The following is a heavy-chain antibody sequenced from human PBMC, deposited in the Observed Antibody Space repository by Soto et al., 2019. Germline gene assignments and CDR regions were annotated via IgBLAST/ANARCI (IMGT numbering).Heavy chain of an antibody. V-gene: IGHV4-30-4*01. Sequence: SETLSLTCTVSGGSINSDDYYWSWIRQPPGKGLEWIGYIYYSGSTYYNPSLKSRITISVDTSKNQFSLKLSSVTAADTAVYYCARAFVWFGELYYFDYWGQGTLVTVSS. J-gene: IGHJ4*02. CDR1: GGSINSDDYY. D-gene: IGHD3-10*01. CDR3: ARAFVWFGELYYFDY. CDR2: IYYSGST.